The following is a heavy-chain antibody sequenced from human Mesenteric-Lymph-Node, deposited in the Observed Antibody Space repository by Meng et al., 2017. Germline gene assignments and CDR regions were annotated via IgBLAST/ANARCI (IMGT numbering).Heavy chain of an antibody. V-gene: IGHV3-30*03. CDR2: VEYDGSGP. CDR1: GFTFGSFA. CDR3: ARCYYYGSGRFDY. J-gene: IGHJ4*02. D-gene: IGHD3-22*01. Sequence: GESLKISCAASGFTFGSFAMQWARQAPGKGLEWVAVVEYDGSGPDYADSVKGRFIISRDNSKNTLFLQMNSLRVEDTAIYYCARCYYYGSGRFDYWGQGTLVTVSS.